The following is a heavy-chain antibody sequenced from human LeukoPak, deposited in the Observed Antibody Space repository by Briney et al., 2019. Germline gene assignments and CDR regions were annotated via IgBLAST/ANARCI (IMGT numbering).Heavy chain of an antibody. CDR2: ISYSGST. Sequence: PSETLSLTCVVEGYYFSGFYWMWIRQAPGKGLEWIGEISYSGSTKYNPSLKSRVTIEVDTSKKQISLNLSSVTAADTAVYYCAKGKAAHYHSVTDEYYYYLDVWGKGTTVIVSS. J-gene: IGHJ6*03. CDR3: AKGKAAHYHSVTDEYYYYLDV. V-gene: IGHV4-34*01. D-gene: IGHD3-9*01. CDR1: GYYFSGFY.